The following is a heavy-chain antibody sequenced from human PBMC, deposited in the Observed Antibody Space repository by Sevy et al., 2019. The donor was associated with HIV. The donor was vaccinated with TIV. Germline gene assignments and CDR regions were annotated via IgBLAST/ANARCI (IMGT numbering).Heavy chain of an antibody. V-gene: IGHV3-30*04. D-gene: IGHD3-10*01. Sequence: GGSLRLSCAASGFTFSSYAMHWVRQAPGKGLEWVAVISYEGSNKYYADSVKGRFTISRDNSKNTLYPQMNSLRAEDTAVYYCARDSYYYGLWILDNWGQGTLVTVSS. CDR2: ISYEGSNK. CDR1: GFTFSSYA. CDR3: ARDSYYYGLWILDN. J-gene: IGHJ4*02.